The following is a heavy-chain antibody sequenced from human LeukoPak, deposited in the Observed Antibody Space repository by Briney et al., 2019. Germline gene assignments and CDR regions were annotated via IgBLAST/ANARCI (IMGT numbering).Heavy chain of an antibody. Sequence: GGSLRLSCAASGFTFSSYSMNWVRQAPGKGLEWVSSISSSSSYIYYADSVKGRVTISRDNAKNSLYLQMNSLRAEDTAVYYCARASSSWSRLYYFDYWGQGTLVTVSS. V-gene: IGHV3-21*01. CDR3: ARASSSWSRLYYFDY. CDR2: ISSSSSYI. J-gene: IGHJ4*02. CDR1: GFTFSSYS. D-gene: IGHD6-13*01.